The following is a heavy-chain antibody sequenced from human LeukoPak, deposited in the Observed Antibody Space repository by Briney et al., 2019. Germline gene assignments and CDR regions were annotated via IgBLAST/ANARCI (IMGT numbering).Heavy chain of an antibody. CDR1: GGSISSYY. V-gene: IGHV4-34*01. J-gene: IGHJ4*02. CDR2: INHSGST. D-gene: IGHD3-9*01. Sequence: SGTLSLTCTVSGGSISSYYWSWIRQPPGKGLEWIGEINHSGSTNYNPPLTSRVTISVDTSKNQFSLKLSSVTAADTAVYYCARVGFDWLQEGVVDYWGQGTLVTVSS. CDR3: ARVGFDWLQEGVVDY.